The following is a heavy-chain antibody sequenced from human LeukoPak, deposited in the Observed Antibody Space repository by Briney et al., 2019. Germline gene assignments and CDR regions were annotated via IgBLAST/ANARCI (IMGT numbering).Heavy chain of an antibody. V-gene: IGHV1-18*01. CDR1: GYTFTSYG. Sequence: ASVKVSCKASGYTFTSYGISWVRQAPGQGLEWMGWISAYNGNTNYAQKLQGRVTITADESTSTAYMELSSLRSEDTAVYYCARGNGVTRFDYWGQGTLVTVSS. D-gene: IGHD4-23*01. CDR3: ARGNGVTRFDY. CDR2: ISAYNGNT. J-gene: IGHJ4*02.